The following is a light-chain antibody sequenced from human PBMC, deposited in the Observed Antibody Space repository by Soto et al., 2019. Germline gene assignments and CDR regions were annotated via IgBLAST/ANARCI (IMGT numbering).Light chain of an antibody. Sequence: QSVLTQPPSASGTPGQRVTISCSGSSSNIGSNYVYWYQQLPGTAPKLLIYKNNQRPSGVPDRFSGSKSGTSASLAISGLRSEDEADYYCATWDDSLSGRAFGGGTQPTVL. J-gene: IGLJ7*01. V-gene: IGLV1-47*01. CDR3: ATWDDSLSGRA. CDR1: SSNIGSNY. CDR2: KNN.